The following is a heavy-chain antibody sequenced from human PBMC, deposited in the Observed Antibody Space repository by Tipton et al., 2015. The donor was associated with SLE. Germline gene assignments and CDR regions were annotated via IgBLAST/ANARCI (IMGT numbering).Heavy chain of an antibody. CDR2: ISHSGNI. Sequence: TLSLTCTVSGFSISSGYFWGWIRQSPEKGLEWIGSISHSGNIYYNPSLKSRFSMSIDTSRNEVFLRLSSVTAADTAVYYCARDISGYSSSWYFDLWGRGTLVTVSS. CDR3: ARDISGYSSSWYFDL. CDR1: GFSISSGYF. D-gene: IGHD6-13*01. J-gene: IGHJ2*01. V-gene: IGHV4-38-2*02.